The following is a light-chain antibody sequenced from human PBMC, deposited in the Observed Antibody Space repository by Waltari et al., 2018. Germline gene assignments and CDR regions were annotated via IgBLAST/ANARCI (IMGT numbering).Light chain of an antibody. J-gene: IGLJ6*01. CDR2: EDN. CDR1: SGNIARNY. CDR3: QSYDSSNQV. V-gene: IGLV6-57*03. Sequence: NFMLTQPHSVSESPGKTVTISCTRSSGNIARNYVQWYQQRPGSAPSTVIYEDNQRPSGVPDRFSGSMDSSSNSASLTISGLKTEDEADYYCQSYDSSNQVFGSGTKVAVL.